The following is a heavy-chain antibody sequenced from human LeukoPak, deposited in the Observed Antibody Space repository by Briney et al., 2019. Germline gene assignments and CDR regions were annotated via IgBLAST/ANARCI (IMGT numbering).Heavy chain of an antibody. Sequence: PGGSLRLSCAASGFTFNNYAMSWFRQTPGKGLEWVSAISGSGDRTYYAESVKGRFSISSDNSKNTLYLQMHSLRAEDTAVYYCGKRELWHGSGEDAWGQGTTVTVSS. J-gene: IGHJ6*02. CDR1: GFTFNNYA. V-gene: IGHV3-23*01. D-gene: IGHD3-10*01. CDR2: ISGSGDRT. CDR3: GKRELWHGSGEDA.